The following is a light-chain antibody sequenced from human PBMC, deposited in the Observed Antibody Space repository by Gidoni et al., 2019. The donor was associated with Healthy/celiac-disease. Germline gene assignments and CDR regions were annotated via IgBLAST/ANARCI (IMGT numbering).Light chain of an antibody. CDR2: DES. J-gene: IGKJ4*01. Sequence: DIQMTQSPSSLSASVGDRFTITCQASQDISNYLNWYQQKPGKAPKLLIYDESNLETGVPSRFSGSGSGTDFTFTISSLQPEDIATYYCQQYDNLPLTFGGGTKVEIK. CDR1: QDISNY. CDR3: QQYDNLPLT. V-gene: IGKV1-33*01.